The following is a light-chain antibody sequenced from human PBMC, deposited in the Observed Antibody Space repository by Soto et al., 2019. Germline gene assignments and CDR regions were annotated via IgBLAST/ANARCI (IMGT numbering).Light chain of an antibody. CDR2: NAS. V-gene: IGKV3-11*01. Sequence: DIVLTQSPATLSLSPGETATLSCRASQSISNYLAWYQQKPGQAPRLLIYNASNRAAGIPARFSGSGSGTDFTITISRLEPADFAVYYCQQRTNWPPKLSFGGGTRVEIK. J-gene: IGKJ4*01. CDR3: QQRTNWPPKLS. CDR1: QSISNY.